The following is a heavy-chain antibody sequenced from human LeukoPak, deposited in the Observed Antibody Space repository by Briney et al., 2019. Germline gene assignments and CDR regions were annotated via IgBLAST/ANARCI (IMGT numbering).Heavy chain of an antibody. CDR3: AKDPDPRYWYFDL. V-gene: IGHV3-23*01. CDR2: ITGSGGST. CDR1: GFSFSTYA. J-gene: IGHJ2*01. Sequence: GGSLRLSCAASGFSFSTYAMSWVRHAPGKGLEWVSTITGSGGSTYYADSVKGRFTISRDNSKNTLYLQMNSLRAEDTAVYYCAKDPDPRYWYFDLWGRGTLVTVSS.